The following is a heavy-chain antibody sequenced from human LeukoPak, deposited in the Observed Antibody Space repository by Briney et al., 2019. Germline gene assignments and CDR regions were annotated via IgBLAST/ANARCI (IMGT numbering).Heavy chain of an antibody. Sequence: SETLSLTCTVSGGSISSYYWSWIRQPPGKGLEWIGHIYYSGSTNYNPSLKSRVTISVDTSKNQFSLKLSSVTAADTAVYYCARDKNYGDYGMDVWGQGTTVTVSS. CDR3: ARDKNYGDYGMDV. J-gene: IGHJ6*02. CDR2: IYYSGST. V-gene: IGHV4-59*01. CDR1: GGSISSYY. D-gene: IGHD4-17*01.